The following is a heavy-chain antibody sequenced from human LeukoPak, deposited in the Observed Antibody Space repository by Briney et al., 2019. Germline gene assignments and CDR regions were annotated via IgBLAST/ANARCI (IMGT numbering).Heavy chain of an antibody. D-gene: IGHD3-3*01. CDR3: ARVRGYYDFGSGYYADYYYYMDV. CDR2: IYYRGRT. Sequence: SETLSLTCTVSGGSISSGDYYWSWVRQPPGKGMGWIRYIYYRGRTYYHPSLKSRVTISVETSKNQFSLKLSSVTAADTAVYYCARVRGYYDFGSGYYADYYYYMDVWGKGTTVSVSS. J-gene: IGHJ6*03. V-gene: IGHV4-30-4*08. CDR1: GGSISSGDYY.